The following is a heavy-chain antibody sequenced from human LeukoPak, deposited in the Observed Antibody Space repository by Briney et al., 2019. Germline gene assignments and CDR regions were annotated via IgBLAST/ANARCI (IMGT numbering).Heavy chain of an antibody. CDR3: AKDGFKYRFGLGYFDY. V-gene: IGHV3-30*18. CDR2: ISYDGSNK. Sequence: GSSLRLSCATSGFTFSNYGIHWVRQAPGKGLEWVAVISYDGSNKYYTDSVRGRFTISRDNSKNTLYLQMNSLRAEDTAVYYCAKDGFKYRFGLGYFDYWGQGTLVTVSS. D-gene: IGHD5-18*01. J-gene: IGHJ4*02. CDR1: GFTFSNYG.